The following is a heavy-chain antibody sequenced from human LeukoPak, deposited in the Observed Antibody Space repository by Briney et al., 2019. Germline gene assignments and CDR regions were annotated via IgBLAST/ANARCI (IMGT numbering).Heavy chain of an antibody. CDR2: TNQEGSEK. D-gene: IGHD1-1*01. Sequence: GGSLRLSCAASGFTISTYWMSWVRQAPGKGLEWVANTNQEGSEKYYVDSVRGRFTISKDNAKNSLYLQINTLRAEDTAVYYCAKLTDSWGQGTLVTVSS. V-gene: IGHV3-7*03. CDR1: GFTISTYW. J-gene: IGHJ4*02. CDR3: AKLTDS.